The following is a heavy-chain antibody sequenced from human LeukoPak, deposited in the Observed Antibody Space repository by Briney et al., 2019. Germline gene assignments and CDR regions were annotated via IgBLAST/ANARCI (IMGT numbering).Heavy chain of an antibody. CDR2: INPNSGGT. J-gene: IGHJ4*02. CDR1: GYTFTGYY. Sequence: GASVKVSCKASGYTFTGYYMHWVRQAPGQGLEWMGWINPNSGGTNYAQKFQGGVTMTRDTSISTAYMELSRLRSDDTAVYYCARSWNYVFYFDYWGQGTLVTVSS. CDR3: ARSWNYVFYFDY. V-gene: IGHV1-2*02. D-gene: IGHD1-7*01.